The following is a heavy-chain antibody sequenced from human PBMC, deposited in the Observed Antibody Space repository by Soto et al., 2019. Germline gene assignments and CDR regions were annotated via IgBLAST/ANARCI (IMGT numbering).Heavy chain of an antibody. Sequence: ASVKVSCKASGYTFTSYGISWVRQAPGQGLEWMGWISAYNGNTNYAQKLQGRVTMTTDTSTSTAYMELRRLRSDDTAVYYCARDACSSTSCYYYFDYWGQGTLVTVSS. CDR3: ARDACSSTSCYYYFDY. D-gene: IGHD2-2*01. CDR1: GYTFTSYG. V-gene: IGHV1-18*01. CDR2: ISAYNGNT. J-gene: IGHJ4*02.